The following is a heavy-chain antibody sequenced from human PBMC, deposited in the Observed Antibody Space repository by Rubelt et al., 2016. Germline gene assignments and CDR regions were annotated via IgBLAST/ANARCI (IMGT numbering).Heavy chain of an antibody. CDR2: FDPEDGET. J-gene: IGHJ4*02. V-gene: IGHV1-24*01. CDR3: ATRSLWFGEIDRYFDY. D-gene: IGHD3-10*01. Sequence: QVQLVQSGAEVKKPGASVKVSCKVSGYTLTELSMHWVRQAPGKGLAWMGVFDPEDGETIYAQKFQGRVTMTEDTSTDTAYMELSSLRSEDTAVYYCATRSLWFGEIDRYFDYWGQGTLVTVSS. CDR1: GYTLTELS.